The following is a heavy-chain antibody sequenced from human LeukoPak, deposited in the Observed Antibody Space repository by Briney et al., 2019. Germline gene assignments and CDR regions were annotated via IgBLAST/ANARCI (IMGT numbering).Heavy chain of an antibody. D-gene: IGHD2-2*01. CDR2: IYHSGST. V-gene: IGHV4-30-2*01. Sequence: PSQTLSLTCAVSGGSISSGGYSWSWIRQPPGKGLEWIGYIYHSGSTYYNPSLKSRVTISVDRSKNQFSLKLSSVTAADTAVYYCARTAGYCSSTSCLRFDYWGQGTLVTVSS. J-gene: IGHJ4*02. CDR1: GGSISSGGYS. CDR3: ARTAGYCSSTSCLRFDY.